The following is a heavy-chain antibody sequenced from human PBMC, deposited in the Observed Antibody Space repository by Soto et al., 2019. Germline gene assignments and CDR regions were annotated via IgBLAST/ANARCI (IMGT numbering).Heavy chain of an antibody. CDR2: INHSGST. V-gene: IGHV4-34*01. J-gene: IGHJ3*02. CDR1: GGSFSGYY. CDR3: ARGGGGSYGVAFDI. Sequence: SETLSLTCAVYGGSFSGYYWSWIRQPPGKGLEWIGEINHSGSTNYNPSLKSRVTISGDTSKNQFSLKLSSVTAADTAVYYCARGGGGSYGVAFDIWGQGTMVTVSS. D-gene: IGHD1-26*01.